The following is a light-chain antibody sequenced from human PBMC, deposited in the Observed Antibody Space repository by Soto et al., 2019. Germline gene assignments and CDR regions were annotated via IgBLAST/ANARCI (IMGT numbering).Light chain of an antibody. V-gene: IGLV1-51*01. J-gene: IGLJ3*02. CDR3: GTWDSSLSAGV. CDR1: RSNMGINY. Sequence: QSVLTQPPSVSAAPGQRVTISCSGSRSNMGINYVSWYQQLPGTAPKVLIYDNNKRPSGIPDRFSGSKSGTSATLGITGLQNGDEADYYCGTWDSSLSAGVFGGGTKVTVL. CDR2: DNN.